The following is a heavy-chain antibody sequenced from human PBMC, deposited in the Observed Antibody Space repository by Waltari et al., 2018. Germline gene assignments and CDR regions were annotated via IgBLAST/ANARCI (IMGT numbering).Heavy chain of an antibody. CDR1: GFDFYDYA. V-gene: IGHV3-9*01. D-gene: IGHD3-16*01. J-gene: IGHJ2*01. CDR3: AASRGVYWYFDF. Sequence: VQLVESGGGLVQPGRSLRLSCAASGFDFYDYAMHWVRQVPGKGLEWVSVVSWSGATVGYADSVNGRFAISRDNAKNSLYLQMNSLRVEDTAFYYCAASRGVYWYFDFWGRGTLVSVSS. CDR2: VSWSGATV.